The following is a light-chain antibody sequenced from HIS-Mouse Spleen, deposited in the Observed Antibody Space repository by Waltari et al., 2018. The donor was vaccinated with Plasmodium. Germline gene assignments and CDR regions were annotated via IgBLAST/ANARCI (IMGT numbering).Light chain of an antibody. CDR3: QQYYSYPLT. J-gene: IGKJ4*01. CDR1: QGISSY. V-gene: IGKV1-8*01. CDR2: AAS. Sequence: AIRMTPSPSSFSASTGDRVPITCRASQGISSYLAWYQQKPGKAPKLLIYAASTLQSGVPSRFSGSGSGTDFTLTISCLQSEDFATYYCQQYYSYPLTFGGGTKVEIK.